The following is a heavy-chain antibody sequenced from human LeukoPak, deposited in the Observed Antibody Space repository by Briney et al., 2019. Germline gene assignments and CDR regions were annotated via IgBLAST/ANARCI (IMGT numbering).Heavy chain of an antibody. J-gene: IGHJ5*02. CDR1: GYSISSGYY. Sequence: SETLSLTCTVSGYSISSGYYWGWIRQPPGKGLEWIGSIYHSGSTYYNPSLKSRVTISVDTSKNQFSLKLSSVTAADTAVYYCARSSIIFGDNGDHYGGWFDPWGQGTLVTVSS. D-gene: IGHD4-17*01. V-gene: IGHV4-38-2*02. CDR2: IYHSGST. CDR3: ARSSIIFGDNGDHYGGWFDP.